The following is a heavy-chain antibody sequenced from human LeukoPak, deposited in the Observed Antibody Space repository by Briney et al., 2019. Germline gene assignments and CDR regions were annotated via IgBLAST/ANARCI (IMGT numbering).Heavy chain of an antibody. V-gene: IGHV4-30-4*08. CDR3: AGTYYDFTSPFDY. Sequence: SVTLSLTCTVSGGSISSGDYYWSWIRQPPGKGLEWIGYIYYSGSTYYNPSLKSRVTISVDTSKDQFSLKLSSVTAADTAVYYCAGTYYDFTSPFDYWGQGTLVTVSS. CDR2: IYYSGST. CDR1: GGSISSGDYY. J-gene: IGHJ4*02. D-gene: IGHD3-3*01.